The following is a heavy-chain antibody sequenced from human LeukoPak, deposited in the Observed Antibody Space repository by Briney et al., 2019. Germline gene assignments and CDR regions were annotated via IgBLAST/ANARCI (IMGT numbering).Heavy chain of an antibody. CDR3: AKGGDYDSYFDY. V-gene: IGHV3-23*01. D-gene: IGHD3-3*01. CDR1: GFTFSGYA. Sequence: GGSLRLSCAASGFTFSGYAMTWVRQAPGKGLEWVSSLSGSGGSTYYADSVKGRFTISRDNSKNALYLQMNSLRAEDTAVYYCAKGGDYDSYFDYWGQGTLVTVSS. J-gene: IGHJ4*02. CDR2: LSGSGGST.